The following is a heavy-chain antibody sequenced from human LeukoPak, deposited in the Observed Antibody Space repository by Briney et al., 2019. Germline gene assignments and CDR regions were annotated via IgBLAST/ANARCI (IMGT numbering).Heavy chain of an antibody. CDR3: VKGSGDILTYFDY. D-gene: IGHD3-9*01. Sequence: GGSLRLSCAASGFTFSSYAMNWVRQAPGKGLEWVSGISGSGGSTYYADSVKGRFTISRDNSKNTLYLQMNSLRAEDTAVYFCVKGSGDILTYFDYWGQGTLVTVSS. V-gene: IGHV3-23*01. J-gene: IGHJ4*02. CDR1: GFTFSSYA. CDR2: ISGSGGST.